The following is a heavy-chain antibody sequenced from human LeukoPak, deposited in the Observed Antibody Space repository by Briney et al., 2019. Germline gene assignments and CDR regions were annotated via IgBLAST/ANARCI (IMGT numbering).Heavy chain of an antibody. CDR1: GGSISSSSYY. CDR3: ARVGNLFQYYFDY. Sequence: SETLSLTCTVSGGSISSSSYYWGWIRQPPGKGLEWIGSIYYSGSTYYNPSLKRRGTISVDTSKNQFSLKLSSVTAADTAVYYCARVGNLFQYYFDYWGQGTLVTVSS. J-gene: IGHJ4*02. V-gene: IGHV4-39*07. CDR2: IYYSGST. D-gene: IGHD1-7*01.